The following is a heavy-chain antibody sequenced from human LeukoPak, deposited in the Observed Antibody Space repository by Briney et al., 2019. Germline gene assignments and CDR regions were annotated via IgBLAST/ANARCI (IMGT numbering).Heavy chain of an antibody. D-gene: IGHD1-1*01. CDR2: ISSSGNLI. CDR3: AREGGWNDFDY. J-gene: IGHJ4*02. V-gene: IGHV3-11*04. Sequence: LGGSLRLSCAASGFTVSSNYMSWVRQAPGKGLEWVSYISSSGNLIHYADSVKGRFTFSRDNARNSLYLQMNSLRADDTAIYYCAREGGWNDFDYWGQGTLVTVSS. CDR1: GFTVSSNY.